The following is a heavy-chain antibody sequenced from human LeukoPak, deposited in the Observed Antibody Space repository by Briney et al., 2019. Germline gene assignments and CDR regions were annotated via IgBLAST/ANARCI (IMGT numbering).Heavy chain of an antibody. Sequence: SETLSLTCTVSGGSISSGDYYWSWIRQPPGKGLEWIGYIYYSGSTYYNPSLKSRVTISVDTSKNQFSLKLSSVTAADTAVYYCARDRPPGTHYYYYGMDVWGQGTTVTVSS. CDR3: ARDRPPGTHYYYYGMDV. CDR2: IYYSGST. J-gene: IGHJ6*02. V-gene: IGHV4-30-4*01. CDR1: GGSISSGDYY.